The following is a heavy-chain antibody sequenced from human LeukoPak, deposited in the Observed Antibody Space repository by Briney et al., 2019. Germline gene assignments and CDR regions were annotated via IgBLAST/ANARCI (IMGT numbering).Heavy chain of an antibody. CDR1: GFTFSNYA. V-gene: IGHV3-23*01. CDR3: ARPHSGSYYDAFDI. CDR2: ISGSGGST. J-gene: IGHJ3*02. Sequence: GGSLRLSCAASGFTFSNYAMNWVRQAPGRGLEWVSAISGSGGSTYYADSVKGRFTISRDNAKNSLYLQMNSLRAEDTAVYYCARPHSGSYYDAFDIWGQGTMVTVSS. D-gene: IGHD1-26*01.